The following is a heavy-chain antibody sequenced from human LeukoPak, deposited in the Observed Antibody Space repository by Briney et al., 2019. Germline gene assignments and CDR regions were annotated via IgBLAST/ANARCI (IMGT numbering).Heavy chain of an antibody. CDR3: ARLSSAWFDA. J-gene: IGHJ5*02. Sequence: SGGSLRLSCAASGFTFSSYSMNWVRQAPGKGLEGVSSISSSSSYIYYADSVKGRFTISRDNAKNSLYLQMNGLRAEDTAVYYCARLSSAWFDAWGQGTLVTVSS. D-gene: IGHD6-19*01. V-gene: IGHV3-21*01. CDR2: ISSSSSYI. CDR1: GFTFSSYS.